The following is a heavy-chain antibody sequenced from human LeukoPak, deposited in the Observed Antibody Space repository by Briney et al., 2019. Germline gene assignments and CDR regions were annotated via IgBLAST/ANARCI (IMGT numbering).Heavy chain of an antibody. D-gene: IGHD2-15*01. CDR1: GYRFTSNW. Sequence: GESLKISCKGSGYRFTSNWIGWVRQMPGGGLEWMGITYPGDSDTRYSPSFQGQVTFSADNSISTAYLQWSSLKASDTAMYYCARLVQGYCSGGSCYYFDYWGQGTLVIVSS. CDR2: TYPGDSDT. CDR3: ARLVQGYCSGGSCYYFDY. J-gene: IGHJ4*02. V-gene: IGHV5-51*01.